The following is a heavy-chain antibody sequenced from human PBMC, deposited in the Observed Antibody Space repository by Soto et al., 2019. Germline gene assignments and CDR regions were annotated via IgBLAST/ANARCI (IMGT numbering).Heavy chain of an antibody. CDR2: ISAYNGNT. Sequence: QVQLVQSGAEVKKPGASVKVSCKASGYTFTSYGISWVRQAPGQGLEWMGWISAYNGNTNYAQKLQGRVTMTTDTSTSTAYMELRSLRSDDTAVYYWARTESSSWSLYYYYYMDVWGKGTTVTVSS. D-gene: IGHD6-13*01. CDR1: GYTFTSYG. V-gene: IGHV1-18*01. CDR3: ARTESSSWSLYYYYYMDV. J-gene: IGHJ6*03.